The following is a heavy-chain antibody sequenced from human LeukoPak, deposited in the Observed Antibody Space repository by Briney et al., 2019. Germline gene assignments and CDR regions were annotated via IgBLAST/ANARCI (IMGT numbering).Heavy chain of an antibody. Sequence: ASVKVSCKASGYTFTSYGISWVRQAPGQGLEWMGWISAYNGNTNYAQKLQGRVTMTTDTSTSTAYMELRSLRSDDTAVYHCARASIHDSSGTYYYYGMDVWGQGTTVTVSS. CDR1: GYTFTSYG. V-gene: IGHV1-18*01. D-gene: IGHD3-22*01. J-gene: IGHJ6*02. CDR3: ARASIHDSSGTYYYYGMDV. CDR2: ISAYNGNT.